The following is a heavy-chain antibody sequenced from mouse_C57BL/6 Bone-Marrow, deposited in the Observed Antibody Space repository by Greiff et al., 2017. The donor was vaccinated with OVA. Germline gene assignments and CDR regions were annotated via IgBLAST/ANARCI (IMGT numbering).Heavy chain of an antibody. J-gene: IGHJ2*01. Sequence: QVQLQQSGAELVKPGASVKISCKASGYAFSSYWMNWVKQRPGKGLEWIGQIYPGDGDTNYNGKFKGKATLTADKSSSTAYMQLSSLTSEDSAVYFCARGGTIYYYGSSDYWGQGTTLTVSS. V-gene: IGHV1-80*01. CDR3: ARGGTIYYYGSSDY. CDR1: GYAFSSYW. CDR2: IYPGDGDT. D-gene: IGHD1-1*01.